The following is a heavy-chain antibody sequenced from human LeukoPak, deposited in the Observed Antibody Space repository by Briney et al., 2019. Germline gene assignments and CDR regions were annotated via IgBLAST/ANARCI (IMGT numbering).Heavy chain of an antibody. D-gene: IGHD3-10*01. CDR2: IKQDGSEK. V-gene: IGHV3-7*01. J-gene: IGHJ4*02. Sequence: PGGSLRLSCAASGFTFSSYWMSWVRQAPGKGLEWVANIKQDGSEKYYVDSVKGRFTISRDNAKNSLYLQMNSLRAEDTAVYFCARERQTVRFGELLSNFDYWGQGTLVTVSS. CDR3: ARERQTVRFGELLSNFDY. CDR1: GFTFSSYW.